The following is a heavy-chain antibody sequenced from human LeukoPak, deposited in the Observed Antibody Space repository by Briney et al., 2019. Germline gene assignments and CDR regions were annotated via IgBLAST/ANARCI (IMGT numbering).Heavy chain of an antibody. J-gene: IGHJ4*02. Sequence: ESLKISCKGSGYSFTSYWIGWVRPMPGKGLEWMGIIYPGDSDTRYSPSFQGQVTISGDKSISTAYLQWSGLKASDTAMYYCARLSDSSGYGDYWGQGTLVTVSS. V-gene: IGHV5-51*01. CDR2: IYPGDSDT. CDR1: GYSFTSYW. CDR3: ARLSDSSGYGDY. D-gene: IGHD3-22*01.